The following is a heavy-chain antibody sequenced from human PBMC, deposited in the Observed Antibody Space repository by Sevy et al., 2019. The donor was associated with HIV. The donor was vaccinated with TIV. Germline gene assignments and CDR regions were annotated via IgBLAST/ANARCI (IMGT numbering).Heavy chain of an antibody. J-gene: IGHJ4*02. CDR1: GFTFSSYS. V-gene: IGHV3-21*01. CDR3: ARRMYYYDSSGYYPWYFDY. CDR2: ISSSSSYI. D-gene: IGHD3-22*01. Sequence: GGSLRLSCAASGFTFSSYSMNWVRQAPGKGLEWVSSISSSSSYIYYADSVKGRFTISRDNAKNSLYLQMNSLRAEDTAVYYCARRMYYYDSSGYYPWYFDYWGQGTLVTVSS.